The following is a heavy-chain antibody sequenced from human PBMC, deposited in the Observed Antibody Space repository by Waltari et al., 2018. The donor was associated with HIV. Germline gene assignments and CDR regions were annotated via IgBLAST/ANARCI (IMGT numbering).Heavy chain of an antibody. CDR2: ISWNGGGR. J-gene: IGHJ5*02. Sequence: EVQLVESGGGLVQPGRSLRLSCAASGFTFAEYALLWLRQVPGKGLEWVSGISWNGGGRGYADSVKGRFTISRDNAKNSLYLQMNSLRAEDTAMYYCAKDRSGNYYNHWFDPWGQGTLVTVSS. CDR3: AKDRSGNYYNHWFDP. CDR1: GFTFAEYA. D-gene: IGHD3-10*01. V-gene: IGHV3-9*01.